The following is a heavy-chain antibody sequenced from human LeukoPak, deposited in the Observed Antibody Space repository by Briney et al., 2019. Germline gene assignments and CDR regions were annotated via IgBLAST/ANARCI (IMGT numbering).Heavy chain of an antibody. CDR3: AREFRYGGYGDNFDY. D-gene: IGHD4-17*01. V-gene: IGHV3-48*03. J-gene: IGHJ4*02. CDR2: ISSSGTTT. Sequence: GGSLRLSCAASGFTFSNYEMNWVRQAPGKGLEWLSYISSSGTTTFYADPVKGRFTISRDNAKSSLYLQMNSLRAEDTAVYYCAREFRYGGYGDNFDYWGQGTLVTVSS. CDR1: GFTFSNYE.